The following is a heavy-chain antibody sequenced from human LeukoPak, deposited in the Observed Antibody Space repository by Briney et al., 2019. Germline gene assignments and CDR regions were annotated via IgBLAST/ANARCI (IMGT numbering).Heavy chain of an antibody. CDR3: ARDDQDYSSGWYIIDY. CDR2: ISHDGSNK. Sequence: GGSLRLSCAASGFIFSNAWMSWVRQAPGKGLEWVAVISHDGSNKYYADSVKGRFTISRDNSKNTLYLQMNSLRAEDTAVYYCARDDQDYSSGWYIIDYWGQGTLVTVSS. V-gene: IGHV3-30-3*01. D-gene: IGHD6-19*01. CDR1: GFIFSNAW. J-gene: IGHJ4*02.